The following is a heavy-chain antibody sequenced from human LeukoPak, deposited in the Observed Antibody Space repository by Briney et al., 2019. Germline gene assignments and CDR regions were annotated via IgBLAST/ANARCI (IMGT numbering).Heavy chain of an antibody. V-gene: IGHV3-33*08. CDR3: AREGNYYDSSGYYTGYFDY. J-gene: IGHJ4*02. CDR2: IWYDGSNK. D-gene: IGHD3-22*01. Sequence: SGGSLRLSCAASGFTFSSYGMHWVRQAPGKGLEWVAVIWYDGSNKYYADSVKGRFTISRDNSKNTLYLQMNSLRAEDTAVYYCAREGNYYDSSGYYTGYFDYWGQRTLVTVSS. CDR1: GFTFSSYG.